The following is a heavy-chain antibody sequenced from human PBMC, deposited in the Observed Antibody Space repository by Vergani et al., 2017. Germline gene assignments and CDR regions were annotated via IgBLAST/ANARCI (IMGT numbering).Heavy chain of an antibody. CDR3: ARVNTETNGHLYYYYYVDV. CDR2: IDHTGRP. CDR1: GGSFTSYH. J-gene: IGHJ6*03. Sequence: QVQLQQWGGGLLKPSETLSLTCVVNGGSFTSYHWTWIRQSPGEGLEWVGDIDHTGRPDYNPSLKRRLTRSVDKSRNQFSLTLNSVTATDTAIYFCARVNTETNGHLYYYYYVDVWGQGTAVTVS. D-gene: IGHD4-11*01. V-gene: IGHV4-34*01.